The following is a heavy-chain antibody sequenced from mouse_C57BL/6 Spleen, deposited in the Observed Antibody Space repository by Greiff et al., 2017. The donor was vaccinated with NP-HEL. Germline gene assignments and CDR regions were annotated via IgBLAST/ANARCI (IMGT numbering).Heavy chain of an antibody. J-gene: IGHJ2*01. CDR3: TKGGTTVVEEDY. CDR1: GYTFTDYE. V-gene: IGHV1-15*01. Sequence: VQLQQSGAELVRPGASVTLSCKASGYTFTDYEMHWVKQTPVHGLEWIGAIDPETGGTAYNQKFKGKAILTADKSSSTAYMELRSLTSEDSAVYYCTKGGTTVVEEDYWGQGTTLTVSS. CDR2: IDPETGGT. D-gene: IGHD1-1*01.